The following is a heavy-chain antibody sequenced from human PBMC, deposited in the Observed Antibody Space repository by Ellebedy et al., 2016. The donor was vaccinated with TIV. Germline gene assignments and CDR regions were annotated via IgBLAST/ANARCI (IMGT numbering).Heavy chain of an antibody. V-gene: IGHV1-2*02. CDR3: AREHRGYCSGGSCLTWDY. CDR1: GYTFTGYY. CDR2: INPNSGGT. D-gene: IGHD2-15*01. J-gene: IGHJ4*02. Sequence: AASVKVSCKASGYTFTGYYMHWVRQAPGQGLEWMGWINPNSGGTNYAQKFQGRVTMTRDTSISTAYMELSRLRSDDTAVYYCAREHRGYCSGGSCLTWDYWGQGTLVTVSS.